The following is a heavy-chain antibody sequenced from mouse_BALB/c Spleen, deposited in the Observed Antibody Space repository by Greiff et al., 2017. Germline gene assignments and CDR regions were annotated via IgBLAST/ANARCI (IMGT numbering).Heavy chain of an antibody. CDR3: AREYRYDEDYAMDY. CDR1: GYSFTGYF. J-gene: IGHJ4*01. CDR2: INPYNGDT. Sequence: VQLQQSGPELVKPGASVKISCKASGYSFTGYFMYWVMQSHGKSLEWIGRINPYNGDTFYNQKFKGKATLTVDKSSSTAHMELRSLASEDSAVYYCAREYRYDEDYAMDYWGQGTSVTVSS. D-gene: IGHD2-14*01. V-gene: IGHV1-20*02.